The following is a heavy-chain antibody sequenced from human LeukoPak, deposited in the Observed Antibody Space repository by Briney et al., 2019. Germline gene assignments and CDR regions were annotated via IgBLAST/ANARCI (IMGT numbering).Heavy chain of an antibody. CDR1: GGTFSIYA. J-gene: IGHJ5*02. Sequence: VASVKVSCKASGGTFSIYAISWVRQAPGQGLEWMGRIIPILGIANYAQKFQGRVTITADKSTSTAYMELSSLRSEDTAVYYCARAPSWVTANWFDPWGQGTLVTVSS. CDR2: IIPILGIA. CDR3: ARAPSWVTANWFDP. V-gene: IGHV1-69*04. D-gene: IGHD2-21*02.